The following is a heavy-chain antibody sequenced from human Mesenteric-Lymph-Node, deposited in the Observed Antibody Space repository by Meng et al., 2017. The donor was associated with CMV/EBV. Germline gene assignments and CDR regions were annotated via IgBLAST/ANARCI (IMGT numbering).Heavy chain of an antibody. CDR2: INSDGSST. CDR1: GFTFSSYW. D-gene: IGHD6-13*01. V-gene: IGHV3-74*01. J-gene: IGHJ3*02. Sequence: ETLSLTCAASGFTFSSYWMHWVRQAPGKGPVWVSRINSDGSSTSYADSVKGRFTISRDNAKNTMYLQMNSLRAEDTAVYYCAKDSSSWYEGAFDIWGQGTMVTVSS. CDR3: AKDSSSWYEGAFDI.